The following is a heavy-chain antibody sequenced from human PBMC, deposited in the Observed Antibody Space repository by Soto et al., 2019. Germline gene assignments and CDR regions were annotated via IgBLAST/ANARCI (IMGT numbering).Heavy chain of an antibody. J-gene: IGHJ5*02. V-gene: IGHV3-23*01. Sequence: EVQLLESGGGLVQPGGGSLRLSCASSGFTFNTYAISWAGQAPGKGLEWVSGISGSGAAKYYAYSVKSRFTISRDNSKNTLYLQRNSMSAEDSAVYFCAKAISFYPDWFDPWGQGTLVTVSS. CDR1: GFTFNTYA. CDR2: ISGSGAAK. CDR3: AKAISFYPDWFDP.